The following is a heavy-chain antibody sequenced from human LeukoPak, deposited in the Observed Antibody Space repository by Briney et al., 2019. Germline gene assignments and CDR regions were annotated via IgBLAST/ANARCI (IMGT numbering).Heavy chain of an antibody. CDR2: INHSGST. Sequence: PSETLSLTCAVYGGSFSGYYWSWIRQPPGKGLEWIGEINHSGSTNYNPSLKSRVTISVDTSKNQFSLKLSSVTAADTAVYYCARHTPVCSGGSCRHWFDPWGQGTLVTVSS. D-gene: IGHD2-15*01. J-gene: IGHJ5*02. V-gene: IGHV4-34*01. CDR3: ARHTPVCSGGSCRHWFDP. CDR1: GGSFSGYY.